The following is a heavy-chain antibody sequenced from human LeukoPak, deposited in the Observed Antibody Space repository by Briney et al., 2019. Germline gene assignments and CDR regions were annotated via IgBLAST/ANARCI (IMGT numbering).Heavy chain of an antibody. CDR2: ITGSGGNT. V-gene: IGHV3-23*01. J-gene: IGHJ4*02. CDR3: ARDRITMVRGLLTYFDY. CDR1: GFTFSNYA. D-gene: IGHD3-10*01. Sequence: PGASLRLSCAASGFTFSNYAMSWVRRAPGKGLEWVSAITGSGGNTYYADSVKGRFTISRDNSKNTVFLQMNSLRAEDTAVYYCARDRITMVRGLLTYFDYWGQGTLVTVSS.